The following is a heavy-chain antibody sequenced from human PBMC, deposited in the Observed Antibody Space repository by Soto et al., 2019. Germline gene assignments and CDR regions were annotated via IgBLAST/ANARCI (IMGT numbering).Heavy chain of an antibody. D-gene: IGHD3-22*01. CDR1: KFTLSTSP. CDR3: ATIGGNFYGNSDYTRYFDS. J-gene: IGHJ4*02. V-gene: IGHV3-23*01. CDR2: VGSSGNTP. Sequence: VQLLESGGGLVQPGGSLRLSCAASKFTLSTSPMAWVRQAPGKGLEWVSTVGSSGNTPYYADPVKGRFTISRDNSKNTLDLQINSLRDEDTAVYYCATIGGNFYGNSDYTRYFDSWGQGTLVTVSS.